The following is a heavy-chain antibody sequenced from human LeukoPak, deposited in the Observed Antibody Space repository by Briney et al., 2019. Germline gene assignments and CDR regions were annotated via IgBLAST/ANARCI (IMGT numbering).Heavy chain of an antibody. V-gene: IGHV3-30*04. D-gene: IGHD4-17*01. CDR1: GFTFSSYA. J-gene: IGHJ3*02. Sequence: GGSLRLPCAASGFTFSSYAMHWVRQAPGKGLEWVAVISYDGSNKYYADSVKGRFTISRDNSKNTLYLQMNSLRAEDTAVYYCARGSLTTVTRLGAFDMWGQGTMVTVSS. CDR3: ARGSLTTVTRLGAFDM. CDR2: ISYDGSNK.